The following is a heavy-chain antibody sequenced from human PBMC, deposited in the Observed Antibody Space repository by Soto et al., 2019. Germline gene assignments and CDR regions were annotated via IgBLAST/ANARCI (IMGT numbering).Heavy chain of an antibody. V-gene: IGHV1-2*04. Sequence: ASVKVSCKASGYTFTSYYMHWVRQAPGQGLEWMGIINPSGGSTSYAQKFQGWVTMTRDTSISTAYMELSRLRSDDTAVYYCARVSSGVLSAFDIWGQGTMVTVSS. CDR2: INPSGGST. J-gene: IGHJ3*02. CDR3: ARVSSGVLSAFDI. D-gene: IGHD3-10*01. CDR1: GYTFTSYY.